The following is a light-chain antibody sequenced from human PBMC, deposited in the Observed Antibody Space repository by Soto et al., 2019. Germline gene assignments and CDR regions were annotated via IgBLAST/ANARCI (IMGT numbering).Light chain of an antibody. Sequence: IVMTQSPATLSVSPGERATLSCRASQSVRSNLAWYQQKPGQAPRLPIYDASTRATGVPARFRGSGSGTDFNLTISSLQSEDFAVYYCQEYIQWPPKRFGPGAKVDIK. V-gene: IGKV3-15*01. J-gene: IGKJ1*01. CDR1: QSVRSN. CDR3: QEYIQWPPKR. CDR2: DAS.